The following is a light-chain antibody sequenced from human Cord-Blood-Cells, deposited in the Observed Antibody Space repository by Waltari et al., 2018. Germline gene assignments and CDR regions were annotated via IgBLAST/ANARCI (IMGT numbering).Light chain of an antibody. V-gene: IGLV2-11*01. CDR2: NFS. CDR3: CSYAGSYPVV. Sequence: QSALTTPRSVSGSPGQSVTISCTGTSSDVGGYNYVSCYQQHPGKATKLMIYNFSMRPSGVPDRFSGSKSGNTASLTISGLQAEDEADYYFCSYAGSYPVVFGGGTKLTVL. J-gene: IGLJ2*01. CDR1: SSDVGGYNY.